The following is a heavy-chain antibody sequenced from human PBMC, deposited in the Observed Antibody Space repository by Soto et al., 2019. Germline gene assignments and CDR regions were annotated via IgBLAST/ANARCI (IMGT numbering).Heavy chain of an antibody. CDR1: GFTFSSYG. Sequence: PGGSLRLSCAASGFTFSSYGMHWVRQAPGKGLEWVAVISYDGSNKYYADSVKGRFTISRDNSKNTLYLQMNSLRAEDTAVYYCARDRYYSGSSGVFDMWGQGTMVTVSS. CDR2: ISYDGSNK. V-gene: IGHV3-30*03. CDR3: ARDRYYSGSSGVFDM. J-gene: IGHJ3*02. D-gene: IGHD3-22*01.